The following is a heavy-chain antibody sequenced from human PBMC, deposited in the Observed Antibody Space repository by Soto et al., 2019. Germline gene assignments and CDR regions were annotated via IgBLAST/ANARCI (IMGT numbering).Heavy chain of an antibody. D-gene: IGHD4-17*01. Sequence: QVQLQESGPGLVKPSQTLSLTCTVSGGSINSGAYYWSWIRQHPGKGLEWIGYIYYSGSTYYNPSLKSRVTISVDTSKNQFSLKLSSVTAADTAVYYCARDQNGYGDYVGEWGQGTLVTVSS. V-gene: IGHV4-31*03. CDR3: ARDQNGYGDYVGE. J-gene: IGHJ4*02. CDR2: IYYSGST. CDR1: GGSINSGAYY.